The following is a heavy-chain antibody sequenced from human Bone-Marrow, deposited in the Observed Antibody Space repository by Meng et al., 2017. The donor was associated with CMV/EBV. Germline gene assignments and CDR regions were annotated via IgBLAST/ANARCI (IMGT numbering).Heavy chain of an antibody. CDR3: ATDPIVGATQGYYGMDV. V-gene: IGHV1-2*02. CDR2: INPNSGGT. Sequence: ASVKVSCKASGYTFPSHGINWVRQAPGQGLEWMGWINPNSGGTNYAQKFQGRVTMTRDTSISTAYMELSRLRSDDTAVYYCATDPIVGATQGYYGMDVWGQGTTVTVSS. CDR1: GYTFPSHG. D-gene: IGHD1-26*01. J-gene: IGHJ6*02.